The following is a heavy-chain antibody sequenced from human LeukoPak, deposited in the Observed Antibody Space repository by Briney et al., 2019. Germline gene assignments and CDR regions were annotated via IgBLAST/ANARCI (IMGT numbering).Heavy chain of an antibody. CDR2: INPNSGGT. CDR3: AGVPRDGYNLLYNWFDP. D-gene: IGHD5-24*01. J-gene: IGHJ5*02. V-gene: IGHV1-2*02. CDR1: GYTFTGYY. Sequence: ASVKVSCKASGYTFTGYYMHWVRQAPGQGLEWMGWINPNSGGTNYAQKFQGRVTMTRDTSISTAYMELSRLRSDDTAVYYCAGVPRDGYNLLYNWFDPWGQGTLVTVSS.